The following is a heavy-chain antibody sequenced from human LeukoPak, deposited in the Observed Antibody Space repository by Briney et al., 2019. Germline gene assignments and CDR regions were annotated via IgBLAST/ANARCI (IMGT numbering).Heavy chain of an antibody. Sequence: GASVKVSCKASGATFSKYAISWVRQAPGQGLEWMGWINPSNGGTNFAQEFQGRVTMTRDTSISTAYMELSRLTSDDTAVYYCARVGYFGSGSYCPYWGQGTLVTVSS. J-gene: IGHJ4*02. CDR2: INPSNGGT. D-gene: IGHD3-10*01. CDR1: GATFSKYA. CDR3: ARVGYFGSGSYCPY. V-gene: IGHV1-2*02.